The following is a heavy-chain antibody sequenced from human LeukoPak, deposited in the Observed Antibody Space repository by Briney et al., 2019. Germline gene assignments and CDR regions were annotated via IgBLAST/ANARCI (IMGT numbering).Heavy chain of an antibody. Sequence: GGSLRLSCAASGFTFSSYEMNWVRQAPGKGLEWVSYISSSGSTIYYADSVKGRFTISRDNAKNSLYLQMNSLRAEDTAVYYCASSRDGYNWRDFDYWGQGILVTVSS. V-gene: IGHV3-48*03. D-gene: IGHD5-24*01. CDR2: ISSSGSTI. CDR1: GFTFSSYE. CDR3: ASSRDGYNWRDFDY. J-gene: IGHJ4*02.